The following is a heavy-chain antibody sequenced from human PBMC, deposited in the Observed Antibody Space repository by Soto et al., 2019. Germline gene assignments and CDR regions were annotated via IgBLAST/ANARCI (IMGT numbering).Heavy chain of an antibody. CDR2: MNPNSGNT. CDR1: GYTFTNFG. CDR3: ASVRFLEWSQHLPRGGYYYYGMDV. V-gene: IGHV1-8*01. J-gene: IGHJ6*02. D-gene: IGHD3-3*01. Sequence: ASVKVSCKASGYTFTNFGISWVRQATGQGLEWMGWMNPNSGNTGYAQKFQGRVTMTRNTSISTAYMELSSLRSEDTAVYYCASVRFLEWSQHLPRGGYYYYGMDVWGQGTTVTVSS.